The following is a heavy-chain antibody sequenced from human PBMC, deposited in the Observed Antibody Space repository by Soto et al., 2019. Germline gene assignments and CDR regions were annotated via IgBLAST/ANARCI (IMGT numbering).Heavy chain of an antibody. CDR3: ARLTTGTTSYGMDV. CDR2: IYPGDSDT. Sequence: GESLKISGKGSGYNFTNYWIGWVRQMPGKGLEYMGIIYPGDSDTRYSPSFQGQVTVSADKSINTAYLQWSSLKASDTAMYYCARLTTGTTSYGMDVWGQGTTVTSP. V-gene: IGHV5-51*01. J-gene: IGHJ6*02. D-gene: IGHD1-7*01. CDR1: GYNFTNYW.